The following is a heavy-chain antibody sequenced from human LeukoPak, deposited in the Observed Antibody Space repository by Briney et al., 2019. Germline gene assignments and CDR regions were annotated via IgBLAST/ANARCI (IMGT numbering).Heavy chain of an antibody. CDR1: GGSIYSYY. CDR3: ARDSYDYGGNPLYYFDY. Sequence: PSETLSLTCTVSGGSIYSYYWSWIRQPPGKGLEGIGYIYNSGSTNYNPSLKSRVTISVDTSKNQVSLKLSSVTAADTAVYYCARDSYDYGGNPLYYFDYWGQGTLVTVSS. J-gene: IGHJ4*02. CDR2: IYNSGST. D-gene: IGHD4-23*01. V-gene: IGHV4-59*01.